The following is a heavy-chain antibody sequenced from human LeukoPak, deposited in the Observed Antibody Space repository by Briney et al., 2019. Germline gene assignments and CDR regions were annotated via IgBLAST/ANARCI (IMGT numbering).Heavy chain of an antibody. V-gene: IGHV3-23*01. Sequence: GGSLRLSCAASGFTFNIYAMSWVRQAPGKGLEWVSTLSGSGGSTYYADSVKGRFTISGDESKNTLSLQMNSLRPEDTAVYYCAKNAAGIVLMIYAPLDSWGQGTLVTVSS. CDR3: AKNAAGIVLMIYAPLDS. CDR2: LSGSGGST. D-gene: IGHD2-8*01. CDR1: GFTFNIYA. J-gene: IGHJ4*02.